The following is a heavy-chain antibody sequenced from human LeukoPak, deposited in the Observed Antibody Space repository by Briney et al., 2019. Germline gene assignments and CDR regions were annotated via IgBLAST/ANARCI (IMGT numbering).Heavy chain of an antibody. V-gene: IGHV3-30*03. Sequence: PGGSLRLSCAASGFTFSSYGMHWVRQAPGKGLEWVAVISYDGSNKYYADSVKGRFTISRDNSKNTLYLQMNSLRAEDTAVYYCAREAGTGDYYYGMDVWGQGTTVTVSS. D-gene: IGHD6-19*01. CDR1: GFTFSSYG. CDR3: AREAGTGDYYYGMDV. J-gene: IGHJ6*02. CDR2: ISYDGSNK.